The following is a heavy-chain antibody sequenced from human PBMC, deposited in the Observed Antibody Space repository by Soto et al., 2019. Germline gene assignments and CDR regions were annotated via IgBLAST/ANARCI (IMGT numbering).Heavy chain of an antibody. CDR1: GFTFSSYG. D-gene: IGHD3-22*01. CDR3: ARDPCDSSGYYYSIDY. Sequence: GGSLRLSCAASGFTFSSYGMHWVRQAPGKGLEWVAVIWYDGSNKYYADSVKGRFTISRDNSKNTLYLQMNSLRAEDTAVYYCARDPCDSSGYYYSIDYWGQGTLVTVSS. V-gene: IGHV3-33*01. J-gene: IGHJ4*02. CDR2: IWYDGSNK.